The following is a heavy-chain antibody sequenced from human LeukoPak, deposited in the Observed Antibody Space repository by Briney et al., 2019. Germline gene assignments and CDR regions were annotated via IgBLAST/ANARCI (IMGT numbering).Heavy chain of an antibody. D-gene: IGHD6-13*01. CDR1: GFTSSSYS. V-gene: IGHV3-21*01. J-gene: IGHJ5*02. CDR3: ARDHSSWYDHNWFDP. Sequence: GGSLRLSCAASGFTSSSYSMNWVRQAPGKGLEWVSSISSSSSYIYYADSVKGRFTISRDNAKNSLYLQMNRLRAEDTAVYYCARDHSSWYDHNWFDPWGQGTLVTVSS. CDR2: ISSSSSYI.